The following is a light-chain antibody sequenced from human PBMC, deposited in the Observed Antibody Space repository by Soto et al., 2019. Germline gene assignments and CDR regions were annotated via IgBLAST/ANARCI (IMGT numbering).Light chain of an antibody. V-gene: IGLV2-14*03. CDR3: ASYTGSSTYV. J-gene: IGLJ3*02. CDR2: GVT. Sequence: QSALTQPASMSGSPGQSITISCTGTSGDVGSYDFVSWYQQHPGKVPRLIIYGVTKRPSGVSHRFSGSKSGNTASLTISGLQVEDEADYSCASYTGSSTYVFGGGTKLTVL. CDR1: SGDVGSYDF.